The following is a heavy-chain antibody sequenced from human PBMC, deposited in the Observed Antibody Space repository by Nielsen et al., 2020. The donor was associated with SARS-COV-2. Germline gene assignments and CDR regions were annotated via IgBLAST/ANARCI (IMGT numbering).Heavy chain of an antibody. D-gene: IGHD2-15*01. J-gene: IGHJ3*02. V-gene: IGHV3-48*04. CDR2: ISSSGSTI. CDR1: GFSFGIYS. CDR3: AKDDDCSGGSCYSGAFDI. Sequence: GESLKISCAASGFSFGIYSMSWVRQAPGKGLEWVSYISSSGSTIYYADSVKGRFTISRDNAKNSLYLQMNSLRAEDTAVYYCAKDDDCSGGSCYSGAFDIWGQGTMVTVSS.